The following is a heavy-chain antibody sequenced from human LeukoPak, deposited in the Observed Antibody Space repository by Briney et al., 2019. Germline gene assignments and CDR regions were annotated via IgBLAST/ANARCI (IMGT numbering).Heavy chain of an antibody. CDR1: GGAITRSSYY. Sequence: SETLSLICTVSGGAITRSSYYWGWIRQPPGKGLEWIGSIYYSGSTYYNPSLKSRVTISLDTSKNQFSLKLSSVTAADTAVYYCASPRGAYYFDFWGQGTLVTVSS. D-gene: IGHD3-16*01. CDR3: ASPRGAYYFDF. V-gene: IGHV4-39*01. J-gene: IGHJ4*02. CDR2: IYYSGST.